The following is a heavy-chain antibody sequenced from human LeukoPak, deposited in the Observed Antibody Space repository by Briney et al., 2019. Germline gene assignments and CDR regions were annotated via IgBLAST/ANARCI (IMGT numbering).Heavy chain of an antibody. CDR2: INWNGDST. Sequence: PGGSLRLSCAASGFTFDDYGMSWVRQAPGKGLEWVSGINWNGDSTGYVDSVKGRFTISRDNAKNSLYLQMNSLRAEDTAFYYCAGDGLPYYNFWSGYPYWGQGILVTVSS. CDR1: GFTFDDYG. V-gene: IGHV3-20*04. CDR3: AGDGLPYYNFWSGYPY. J-gene: IGHJ4*02. D-gene: IGHD3-3*01.